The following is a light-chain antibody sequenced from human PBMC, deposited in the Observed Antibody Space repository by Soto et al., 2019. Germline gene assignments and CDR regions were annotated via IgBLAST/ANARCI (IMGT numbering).Light chain of an antibody. J-gene: IGLJ2*01. Sequence: QSVLTQPPSASGTPGQRVTISCSGSGSNIASNYVYWYQHLPGTAPKLLIYRNNQRPSGVPDRLSGSKSGTSASLANSGLRSEDEADYYCAAWDDSLSGRVFGGGTKLTVL. CDR3: AAWDDSLSGRV. CDR2: RNN. CDR1: GSNIASNY. V-gene: IGLV1-47*01.